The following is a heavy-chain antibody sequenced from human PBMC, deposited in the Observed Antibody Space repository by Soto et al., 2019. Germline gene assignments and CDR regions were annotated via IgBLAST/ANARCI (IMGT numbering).Heavy chain of an antibody. V-gene: IGHV4-34*01. CDR3: ARGPGYSYGYSVYDYYYGKDV. CDR2: INHSGST. J-gene: IGHJ6*02. CDR1: GGSHSGVY. Sequence: SETLSLTRVVSGGSHSGVYWTWIRQPPGKGLEWIGEINHSGSTNYSPSLESRVTISLDTSNNQFSRILSSVTAADTAVYYCARGPGYSYGYSVYDYYYGKDVWGQGTTVNVSS. D-gene: IGHD5-18*01.